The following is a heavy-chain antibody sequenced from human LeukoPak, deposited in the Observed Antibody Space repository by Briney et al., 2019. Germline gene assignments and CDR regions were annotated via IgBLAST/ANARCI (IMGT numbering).Heavy chain of an antibody. CDR3: ARGQYCGNL. V-gene: IGHV4-59*11. CDR1: GGSINSHY. J-gene: IGHJ4*02. Sequence: SQTLSLTCTVSGGSINSHYWSWIRQPPGKGLEWIGFIYYRVSTNYNPSLKSRVTISIDPSKNQFSLSLSSVTAADTAVYYCARGQYCGNLWGQGTLVTDSS. D-gene: IGHD1-1*01. CDR2: IYYRVST.